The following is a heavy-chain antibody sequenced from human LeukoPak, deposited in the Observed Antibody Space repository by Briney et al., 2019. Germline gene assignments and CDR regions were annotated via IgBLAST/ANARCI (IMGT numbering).Heavy chain of an antibody. V-gene: IGHV4-39*07. CDR3: ARVQIVGANKSGKGWFDP. CDR1: GGSISSSSYY. J-gene: IGHJ5*02. CDR2: IYYSGST. Sequence: SETLSLTCTVSGGSISSSSYYWGWFRQPPGKGLEWIGSIYYSGSTYYNPSLKSRVTISVDTSKNQFSLKLSSVTAADTAVYYCARVQIVGANKSGKGWFDPWGQGTLVTVSS. D-gene: IGHD1-26*01.